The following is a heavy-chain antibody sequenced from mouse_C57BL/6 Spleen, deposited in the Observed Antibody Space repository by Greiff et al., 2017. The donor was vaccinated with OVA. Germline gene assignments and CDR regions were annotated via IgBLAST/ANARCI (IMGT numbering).Heavy chain of an antibody. CDR3: ARRGDDYDEDYAMDY. CDR1: GFTFSSYT. Sequence: EVKLMESGGGLVKPGGSLKLSCAASGFTFSSYTMSWVRQTPEKRLEWVATISGGGGNTYYPDSVKGRFTISRDNAKNTLYLQMSSLRSEDTTLYYCARRGDDYDEDYAMDYWGQGTSVTVSS. V-gene: IGHV5-9*01. CDR2: ISGGGGNT. D-gene: IGHD2-4*01. J-gene: IGHJ4*01.